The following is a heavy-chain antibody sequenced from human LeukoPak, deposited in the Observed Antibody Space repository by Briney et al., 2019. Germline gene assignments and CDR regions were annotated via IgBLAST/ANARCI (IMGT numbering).Heavy chain of an antibody. D-gene: IGHD5-24*01. V-gene: IGHV3-21*01. Sequence: GGSLRLSCAASGFTFSSYSMNWARQAPGKGLEWVSSISSSSSYIYYADSVKGRYTISRDNAKNSLYLQMNSLRAEDTAVYYCARVRDGYRTLDYWGQGTLVTVSS. J-gene: IGHJ4*02. CDR1: GFTFSSYS. CDR3: ARVRDGYRTLDY. CDR2: ISSSSSYI.